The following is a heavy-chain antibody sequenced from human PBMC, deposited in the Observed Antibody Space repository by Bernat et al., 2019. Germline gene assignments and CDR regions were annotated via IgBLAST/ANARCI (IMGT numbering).Heavy chain of an antibody. J-gene: IGHJ4*02. CDR1: GYSFTSYW. CDR3: ARVPAAKRDVATYYFDY. D-gene: IGHD2-2*01. CDR2: IYPGDSDT. V-gene: IGHV5-51*01. Sequence: EVQLVQSGAEVKKPGESLKISCKGSGYSFTSYWIGWVRQMPGKGLEWMGIIYPGDSDTRYSPSFQGQVTIPADKSISTAYLQWSSLKSSDTAMYYCARVPAAKRDVATYYFDYGGQGTLVTVSS.